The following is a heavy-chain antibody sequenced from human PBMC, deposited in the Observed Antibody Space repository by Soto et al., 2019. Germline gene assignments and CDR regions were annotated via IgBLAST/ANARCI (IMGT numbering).Heavy chain of an antibody. Sequence: QVQLQESGPGLVKPSETLSLTCTVSGGSISSYYWTWIRQPPGKRLEWIGYVYYSGSTNYNPSLKSRVTISVDMYKNQFSLKLSSVTAADTAVYYCARDTVTSSDDAFDIWGQWTMVTVSS. V-gene: IGHV4-59*01. J-gene: IGHJ3*02. CDR1: GGSISSYY. CDR3: ARDTVTSSDDAFDI. CDR2: VYYSGST. D-gene: IGHD4-17*01.